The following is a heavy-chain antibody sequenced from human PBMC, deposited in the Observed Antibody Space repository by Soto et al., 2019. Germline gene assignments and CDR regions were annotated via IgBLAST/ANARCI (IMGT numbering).Heavy chain of an antibody. CDR3: ARGAPSSGYLYYYYYYGMDV. D-gene: IGHD6-19*01. V-gene: IGHV1-46*01. J-gene: IGHJ6*02. CDR1: GYTFTSYY. CDR2: INPSGGST. Sequence: ASVKVSCKASGYTFTSYYMHWVRQAPGQGLEWMGIINPSGGSTSYAQKFQGRVTMTRDTSTSTVYMELSSLRSEDTAVYYCARGAPSSGYLYYYYYYGMDVWGQGTTVTVSS.